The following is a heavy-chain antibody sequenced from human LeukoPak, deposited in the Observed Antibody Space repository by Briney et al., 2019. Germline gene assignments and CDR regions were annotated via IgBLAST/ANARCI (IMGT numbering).Heavy chain of an antibody. D-gene: IGHD6-19*01. V-gene: IGHV3-30*02. Sequence: PGASLRLSCAASGFTFSSYGMHWVRQAPGKGLEWVAFIRYDGSNKYYADSVKGRFTISRDNSKNTLYLQMNSLRAEDTAVYYCAKDMDGIGGWDFDYWGQGTLVTVSS. J-gene: IGHJ4*02. CDR3: AKDMDGIGGWDFDY. CDR2: IRYDGSNK. CDR1: GFTFSSYG.